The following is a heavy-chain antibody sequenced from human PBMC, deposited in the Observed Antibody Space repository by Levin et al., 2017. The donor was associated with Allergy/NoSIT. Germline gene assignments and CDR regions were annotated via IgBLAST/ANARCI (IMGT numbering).Heavy chain of an antibody. CDR3: ARGDYDSRAEDWTFDP. CDR1: GASISSSTYY. CDR2: IYYTGAT. Sequence: SETLSLTCTVAGASISSSTYYWAWIRQPPGKGLEWIGSIYYTGATYYSPSLNSRVIISVDTSKNRFSLNLNSLTAADTGVYYCARGDYDSRAEDWTFDPCGQGTVVTVSS. D-gene: IGHD3-22*01. J-gene: IGHJ5*02. V-gene: IGHV4-39*07.